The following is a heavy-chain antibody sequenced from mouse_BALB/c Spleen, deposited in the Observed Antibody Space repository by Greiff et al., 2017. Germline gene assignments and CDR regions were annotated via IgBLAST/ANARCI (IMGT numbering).Heavy chain of an antibody. CDR2: ISSGGSYT. CDR3: TRERIYYDYDVGAMDY. Sequence: EVQVVESGGGLVKPGGSLKLSCAASGFTFSSYTMSWVRQTPEKRLEWVATISSGGSYTYYPDSVKGRFTISRDNAKNTLYLQMCRLKSEDTAVYYCTRERIYYDYDVGAMDYWGQGTSVTVSS. D-gene: IGHD2-4*01. V-gene: IGHV5-6-4*01. J-gene: IGHJ4*01. CDR1: GFTFSSYT.